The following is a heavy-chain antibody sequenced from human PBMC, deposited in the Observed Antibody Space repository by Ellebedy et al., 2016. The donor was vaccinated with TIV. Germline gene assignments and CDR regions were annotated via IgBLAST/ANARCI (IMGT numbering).Heavy chain of an antibody. V-gene: IGHV4-59*01. Sequence: MPSETLSLTCTVSGGSISSYYWSWIRQPPGKGLEWIGNIYYSGSTNYNPSLKCRVTISVATSKNQFSLKLSSVTAADTAVFYCASGFSYGLLDYWGQGTLVAVSS. J-gene: IGHJ4*02. CDR2: IYYSGST. D-gene: IGHD5-18*01. CDR3: ASGFSYGLLDY. CDR1: GGSISSYY.